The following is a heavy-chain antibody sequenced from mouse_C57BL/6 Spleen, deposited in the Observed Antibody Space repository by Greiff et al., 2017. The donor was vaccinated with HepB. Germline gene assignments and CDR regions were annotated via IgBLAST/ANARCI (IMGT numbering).Heavy chain of an antibody. J-gene: IGHJ3*01. D-gene: IGHD1-1*01. Sequence: EVMLVESGGDLVKPGGSLKLSCAASGFTFSSYGMSWVRQTPDKRLEWVATISSGGSYTYYPDSVKGRFTISRDNAKNTLYLQMSSLTSEDTAMYYCAREYGSSSWFAYWGQGTLVTVSA. CDR3: AREYGSSSWFAY. CDR1: GFTFSSYG. V-gene: IGHV5-6*01. CDR2: ISSGGSYT.